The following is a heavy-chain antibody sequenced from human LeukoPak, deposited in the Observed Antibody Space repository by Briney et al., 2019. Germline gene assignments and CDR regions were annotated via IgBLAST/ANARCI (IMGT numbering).Heavy chain of an antibody. CDR1: GGSISSYY. J-gene: IGHJ3*02. D-gene: IGHD2-2*02. Sequence: SETLALTCTVSGGSISSYYWSWIRQPPGKGLEWIGYIYYSGSTNYNPSLKSRVTISVDTSKNQFSLKLSSVTAADTAVYHCARVAHTLPAAIRVDAFDIWGQGTMVTVSS. V-gene: IGHV4-59*01. CDR2: IYYSGST. CDR3: ARVAHTLPAAIRVDAFDI.